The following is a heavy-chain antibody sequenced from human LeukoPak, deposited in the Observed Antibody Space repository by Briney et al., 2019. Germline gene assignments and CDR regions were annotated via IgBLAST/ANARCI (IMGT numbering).Heavy chain of an antibody. D-gene: IGHD3-22*01. CDR3: ARGRNYYDSSRYYYEGDAFDI. CDR2: ISYDGSNK. V-gene: IGHV3-30*03. Sequence: GGSLRLSCVASEFTFRSYDMHWVRQAPGKGLEWVAVISYDGSNKDYADFVKGRFTISRDNSKNTLYLQMNSLRAEDTAVYYCARGRNYYDSSRYYYEGDAFDIWGQGTMVTVSS. CDR1: EFTFRSYD. J-gene: IGHJ3*02.